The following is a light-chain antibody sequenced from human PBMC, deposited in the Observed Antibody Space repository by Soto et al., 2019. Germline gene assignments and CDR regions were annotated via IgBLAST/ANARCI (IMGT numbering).Light chain of an antibody. Sequence: DIVLTQSPGTLSLSPGERTTLSCRASQSVSSNFLDWYQQKPGQAPRLLIYVASSRATGIPDRFSGSGSGTDFTLTISRLEPEDFAVYYCQQYETSPRTFGQGTKVDIK. V-gene: IGKV3-20*01. CDR2: VAS. J-gene: IGKJ1*01. CDR1: QSVSSNF. CDR3: QQYETSPRT.